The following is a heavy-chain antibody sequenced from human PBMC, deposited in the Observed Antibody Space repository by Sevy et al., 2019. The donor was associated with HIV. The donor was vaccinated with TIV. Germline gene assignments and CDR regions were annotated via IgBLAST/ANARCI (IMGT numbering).Heavy chain of an antibody. J-gene: IGHJ6*02. Sequence: ASVKVSCKASGYTFTGDYLHWVRQAPGQGLEWMGRVYPHSGGTNYAQKFLGRVTMTRDTSISTAYMELSRLRSDDTAVYYCARDGGGGTTNSGMNVWGQGTTVTVSS. D-gene: IGHD1-7*01. CDR3: ARDGGGGTTNSGMNV. CDR1: GYTFTGDY. V-gene: IGHV1-2*06. CDR2: VYPHSGGT.